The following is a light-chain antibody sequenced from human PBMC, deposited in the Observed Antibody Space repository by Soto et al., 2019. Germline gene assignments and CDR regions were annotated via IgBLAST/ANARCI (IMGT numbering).Light chain of an antibody. Sequence: DIQMTQSPSSLSASVVYRGTITXXASQSISFNLNWYQQKPGKAPKLLIYAASSLQSGVPSRFSGSGSGTDFTLTISSLQPEDFATYYCQQSYSTPGTFGQGTKVDIK. J-gene: IGKJ1*01. CDR3: QQSYSTPGT. CDR1: QSISFN. CDR2: AAS. V-gene: IGKV1-39*01.